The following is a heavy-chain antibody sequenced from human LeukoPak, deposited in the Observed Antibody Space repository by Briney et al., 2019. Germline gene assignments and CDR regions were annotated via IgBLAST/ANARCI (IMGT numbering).Heavy chain of an antibody. CDR2: MNPNRGNT. J-gene: IGHJ6*03. V-gene: IGHV1-8*01. CDR1: GYPFTSSD. D-gene: IGHD3-3*01. Sequence: ASVKVSCKASGYPFTSSDINWVRPATGQGLEWMGWMNPNRGNTDYAQKFQGRVTITTSTYITTAYMELSNLRSEDTAVYYCARGWKFWSGYGGDYYYYRDVWAKGTTVTVPS. CDR3: ARGWKFWSGYGGDYYYYRDV.